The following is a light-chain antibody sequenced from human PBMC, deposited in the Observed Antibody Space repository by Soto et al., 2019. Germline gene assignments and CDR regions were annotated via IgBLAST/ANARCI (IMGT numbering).Light chain of an antibody. CDR1: SSVVGSYNL. Sequence: QSALTQPASVSGSPPESITISCTGTSSVVGSYNLVSWYQQHPGKAPKLMIYEGSKRPSGVSNRSSGSKSGNTASLTISGLQAEDEADYYCCSYAGSSTYVFGTGTKVTVL. CDR3: CSYAGSSTYV. J-gene: IGLJ1*01. CDR2: EGS. V-gene: IGLV2-23*01.